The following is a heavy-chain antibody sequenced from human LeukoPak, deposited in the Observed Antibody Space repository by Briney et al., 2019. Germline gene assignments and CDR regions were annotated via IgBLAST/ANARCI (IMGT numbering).Heavy chain of an antibody. V-gene: IGHV3-23*01. CDR2: ISGSGDSA. CDR1: GFTFSSYA. Sequence: GGSLRLSCAASGFTFSSYAMSWVRQAPGKGLEWVSTISGSGDSAYYADSVKGRFTISRDNSKNTLHLQMNSLRAEDTAVYSCAKGRSGVSSAAINSWGQGTLVTVSS. D-gene: IGHD2-2*01. CDR3: AKGRSGVSSAAINS. J-gene: IGHJ4*02.